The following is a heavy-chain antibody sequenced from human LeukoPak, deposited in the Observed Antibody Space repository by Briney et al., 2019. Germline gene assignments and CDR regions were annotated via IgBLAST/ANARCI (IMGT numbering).Heavy chain of an antibody. CDR2: INAGNGNT. CDR3: ARDGGGSSGYCGY. V-gene: IGHV1-3*01. Sequence: ASVKVSCKTSGYTFTSYAMHWVRQATGQRLEWMGWINAGNGNTKYSQKFQGRVTITRDTSASTAYMELSSLRSEDTAVYYCARDGGGSSGYCGYWGQGTLVTVSS. D-gene: IGHD3-22*01. CDR1: GYTFTSYA. J-gene: IGHJ4*02.